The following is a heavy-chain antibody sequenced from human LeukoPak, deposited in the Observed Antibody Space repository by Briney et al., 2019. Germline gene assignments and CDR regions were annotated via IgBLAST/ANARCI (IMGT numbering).Heavy chain of an antibody. D-gene: IGHD6-13*01. CDR2: ISGSGGST. CDR1: GFTFSSYA. V-gene: IGHV3-23*01. J-gene: IGHJ5*02. CDR3: AKLQQQLVLLSRRPNWFDP. Sequence: GGSLRLSCAASGFTFSSYAMSGVRQAPGKGLEWVSAISGSGGSTYYADSVKGRFTISRDNSKNTLYLQMNSLRAEDTAVYYCAKLQQQLVLLSRRPNWFDPWGQGTLVTVSS.